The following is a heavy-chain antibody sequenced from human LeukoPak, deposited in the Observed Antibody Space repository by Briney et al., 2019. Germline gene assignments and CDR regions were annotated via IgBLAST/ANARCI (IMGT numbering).Heavy chain of an antibody. D-gene: IGHD6-6*01. Sequence: SETLSLTCTVSGDSISSYYWSWIRQPPGKGLEWIGYIHYSGITNYNPSLKSRVTISVDTSKNQFSLKLSSVTAADTAVYYCASLGIAARYYYYMDVWGKGTTVTVSS. V-gene: IGHV4-59*01. J-gene: IGHJ6*03. CDR2: IHYSGIT. CDR3: ASLGIAARYYYYMDV. CDR1: GDSISSYY.